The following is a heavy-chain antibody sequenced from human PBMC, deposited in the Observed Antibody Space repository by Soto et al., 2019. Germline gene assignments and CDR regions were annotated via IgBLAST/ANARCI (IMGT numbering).Heavy chain of an antibody. D-gene: IGHD2-2*01. V-gene: IGHV1-18*01. Sequence: ASVEVSCKASGYTFTSYGISWVRQAPGQGLEWMGWISAYNGNTNYAQKLQGRVTMTTDTSTSTAYMELRSLRSDDTAVYYCARDDLSSTSCSRGSWFDPWGQGTLVTVSS. J-gene: IGHJ5*02. CDR2: ISAYNGNT. CDR1: GYTFTSYG. CDR3: ARDDLSSTSCSRGSWFDP.